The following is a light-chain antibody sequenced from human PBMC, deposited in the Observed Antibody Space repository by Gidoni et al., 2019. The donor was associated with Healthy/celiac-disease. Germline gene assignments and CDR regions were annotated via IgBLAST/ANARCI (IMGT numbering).Light chain of an antibody. Sequence: DIQMTQSPSSLSASVGDRVTITCRASQSISSFLNWYQHKPGKAPKLLIFAASSLQSGVPSRFSGSGSGTDFTLTISSLQPEDFATYYCQQSYSTPPFTFXPXTKVXIK. CDR3: QQSYSTPPFT. CDR1: QSISSF. CDR2: AAS. J-gene: IGKJ3*01. V-gene: IGKV1-39*01.